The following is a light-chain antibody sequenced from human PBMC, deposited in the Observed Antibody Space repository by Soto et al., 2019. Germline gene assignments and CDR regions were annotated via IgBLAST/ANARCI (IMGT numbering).Light chain of an antibody. CDR1: SNDVGLYKY. Sequence: QSALTQPASVSGSPGQSITISCTGTSNDVGLYKYVSWYQQHPGKAPKLIIYEVSNRPSGVSNRFSGSKSGNTASLTISGIQAEDEADYFCSSYASSTDLIFGGGTKLTVL. CDR2: EVS. J-gene: IGLJ2*01. CDR3: SSYASSTDLI. V-gene: IGLV2-14*01.